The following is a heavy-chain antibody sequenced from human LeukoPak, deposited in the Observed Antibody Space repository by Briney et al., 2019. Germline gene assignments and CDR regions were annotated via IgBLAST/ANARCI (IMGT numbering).Heavy chain of an antibody. V-gene: IGHV4-34*01. CDR2: INHSGST. D-gene: IGHD6-13*01. J-gene: IGHJ5*02. Sequence: SETLSLTCGFYSGSFSGYYWNWIRQPPGKGLEWIGEINHSGSTNYNPSLKSRVTISIDTSKNQFSLRLSSVTAADTAVYYCARGSSSWYIWFDPWGQGTLVTVSS. CDR3: ARGSSSWYIWFDP. CDR1: SGSFSGYY.